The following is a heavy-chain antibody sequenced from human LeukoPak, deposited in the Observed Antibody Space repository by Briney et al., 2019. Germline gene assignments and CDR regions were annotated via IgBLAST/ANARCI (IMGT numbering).Heavy chain of an antibody. Sequence: GGSLRLSCAASGFTFSSYGMHWVRQAPGKGLEWVAVISYDGSNKYYADSVKGRFTISRDNSKNTLYLQMNSLRAEDTAVYYCAKTIEEYSSGWGGNWGQGTLVTVSS. D-gene: IGHD6-19*01. V-gene: IGHV3-30*18. CDR3: AKTIEEYSSGWGGN. CDR2: ISYDGSNK. J-gene: IGHJ4*02. CDR1: GFTFSSYG.